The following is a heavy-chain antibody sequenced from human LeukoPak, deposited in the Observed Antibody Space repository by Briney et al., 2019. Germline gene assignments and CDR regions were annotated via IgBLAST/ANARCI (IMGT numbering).Heavy chain of an antibody. V-gene: IGHV1-2*04. J-gene: IGHJ4*02. CDR3: ARIAVADQWDY. D-gene: IGHD6-19*01. CDR2: INPNSGGT. Sequence: ASVKVSCKASGYTFTGYYMHWVRQAPGQGLEWMGRINPNSGGTNYAQKFQGWVTMTRDTSISTAYMELSRLRSDDTAVYYCARIAVADQWDYWGQGTLVTVSS. CDR1: GYTFTGYY.